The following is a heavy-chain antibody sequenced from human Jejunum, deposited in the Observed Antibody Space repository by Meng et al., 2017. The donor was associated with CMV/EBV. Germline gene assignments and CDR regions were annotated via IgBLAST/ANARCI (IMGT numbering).Heavy chain of an antibody. V-gene: IGHV3-74*01. CDR2: ISSDGTSI. J-gene: IGHJ6*02. CDR1: FTLSNHW. D-gene: IGHD2/OR15-2a*01. Sequence: FTLSNHWMHWVRQAAGKGLVWVACISSDGTSISYADSVKGRFTISRDNAKNTLYLQMNSLRVEDTAVFYCARDSATFSYYYGRDVWGQGTTVTVSS. CDR3: ARDSATFSYYYGRDV.